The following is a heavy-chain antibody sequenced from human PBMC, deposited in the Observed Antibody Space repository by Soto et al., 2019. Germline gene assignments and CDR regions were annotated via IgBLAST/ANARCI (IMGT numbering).Heavy chain of an antibody. Sequence: GASVKVSCKASGYSFTSYDINWVRQATGQGLEGMGWMNPNSGNTGYAQKFPGRVTMTRNTSISTAYMELSSLRSDDTSVYYYAIGPISDAXDIWGQATMVTVS. CDR1: GYSFTSYD. J-gene: IGHJ3*02. CDR2: MNPNSGNT. CDR3: AIGPISDAXDI. V-gene: IGHV1-8*01.